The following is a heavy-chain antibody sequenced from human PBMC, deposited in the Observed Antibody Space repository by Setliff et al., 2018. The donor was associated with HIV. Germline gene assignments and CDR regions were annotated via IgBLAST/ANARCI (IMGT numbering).Heavy chain of an antibody. CDR3: VREDYYDSTQSDY. J-gene: IGHJ4*02. CDR1: GFTFSSYA. D-gene: IGHD3-22*01. Sequence: GGSLRLSCAASGFTFSSYAMSWVRQAPGKGLEWVSSISGSGGRTYHADSVKGRFTISRDNSKNTLYVQMNSLRAEDTAIYYCVREDYYDSTQSDYWGQGALVTVSS. CDR2: ISGSGGRT. V-gene: IGHV3-23*01.